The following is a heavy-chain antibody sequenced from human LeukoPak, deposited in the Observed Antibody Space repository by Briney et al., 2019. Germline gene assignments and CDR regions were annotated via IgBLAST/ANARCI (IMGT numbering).Heavy chain of an antibody. CDR2: IIPIFGTA. CDR1: GGTFSSYA. Sequence: ASVKVSCKASGGTFSSYAISWVRQAPGQGLEWMGGIIPIFGTANYAQKFQGRVTITADESTSTAYMEPSSLRSEDTAVYYCAREQYGDYDLHFDYWGQGTLVTVSS. V-gene: IGHV1-69*13. J-gene: IGHJ4*02. CDR3: AREQYGDYDLHFDY. D-gene: IGHD4-17*01.